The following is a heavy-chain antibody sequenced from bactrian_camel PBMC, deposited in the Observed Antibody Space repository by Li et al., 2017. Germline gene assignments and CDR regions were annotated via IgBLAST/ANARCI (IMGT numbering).Heavy chain of an antibody. V-gene: IGHV3S53*01. D-gene: IGHD5*01. Sequence: VQLVESGGGSVQTGGTLTLSCAVSGYIYAYSTYYMGWFRQVPGKEREGLATLDWRGITAYADAVKGRFTISRENDKTVLYLEMDRLKPEDSGTYYCAGGWRAGRCYNNLQSSDFGYWGQGTQVTVS. J-gene: IGHJ6*01. CDR2: LDWRGIT. CDR3: AGGWRAGRCYNNLQSSDFGY. CDR1: GYIYAYSTYY.